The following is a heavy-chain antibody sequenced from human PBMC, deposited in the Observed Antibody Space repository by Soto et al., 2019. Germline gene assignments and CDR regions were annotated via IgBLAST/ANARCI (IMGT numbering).Heavy chain of an antibody. J-gene: IGHJ4*02. CDR1: GYTFTRYA. Sequence: SVKVSCKASGYTFTRYAIHWVRQAPGQGLERMGWINAGSGSSRYSQNFQGRVTITRDTSASTAYMEMSSLIFEDTGVYYCARERAVSANFFDYWGQGNLVTV. V-gene: IGHV1-3*01. CDR2: INAGSGSS. D-gene: IGHD2-21*02. CDR3: ARERAVSANFFDY.